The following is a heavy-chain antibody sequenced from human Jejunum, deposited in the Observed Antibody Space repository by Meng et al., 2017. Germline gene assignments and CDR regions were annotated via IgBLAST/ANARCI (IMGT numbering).Heavy chain of an antibody. CDR2: IYYSGST. J-gene: IGHJ4*02. CDR1: GDSFNSPDYY. CDR3: ARSPYSGSALPFFDY. D-gene: IGHD1-26*01. V-gene: IGHV4-30-4*01. Sequence: QVPLQAAGPRRVKPSQTLSLTCTVSGDSFNSPDYYWSWIRQPPEKGLEWIGYIYYSGSTYYNPSLKSRVSISGDTSNKQFSLKLTSVTAADTAVYYCARSPYSGSALPFFDYWGQGSLVTVSS.